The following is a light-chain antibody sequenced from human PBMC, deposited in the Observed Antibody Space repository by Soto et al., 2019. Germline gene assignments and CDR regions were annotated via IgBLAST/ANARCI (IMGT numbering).Light chain of an antibody. CDR2: RVT. J-gene: IGLJ1*01. CDR3: SSYAGTYAGTTSYV. V-gene: IGLV2-8*01. CDR1: SSDVGGYDY. Sequence: QSVLTQPPSASGSPGQSVTISCTGTSSDVGGYDYVSWYQQHPGKAPRLMIYRVTRRPSGVPDRFSGSKSGNTASLTVSGLQPDDEADYYCSSYAGTYAGTTSYVFGPGTKVTVL.